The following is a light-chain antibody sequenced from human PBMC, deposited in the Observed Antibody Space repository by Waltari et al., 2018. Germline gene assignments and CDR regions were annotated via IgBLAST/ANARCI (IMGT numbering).Light chain of an antibody. Sequence: EIVLTQSPGTLSLSPGERATLSCRASQRVKMYLAWYQQKPGQAPRLLIYDAATRATGIPARFSGSGSGTDFILTISGLEPEDFGVYYCQQRTDWPLTFGGGTKVEIK. CDR3: QQRTDWPLT. V-gene: IGKV3-11*01. CDR2: DAA. CDR1: QRVKMY. J-gene: IGKJ4*01.